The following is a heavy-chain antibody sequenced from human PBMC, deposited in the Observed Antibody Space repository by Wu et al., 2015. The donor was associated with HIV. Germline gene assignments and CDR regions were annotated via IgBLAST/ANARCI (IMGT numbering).Heavy chain of an antibody. Sequence: QVQLVQSGAEVKKPGASVKVSCKASGYTFTSYDINWVRQATGQGLEWMGWMNPNSGNTGYAQKFQGRVTVTRNTSISTAYMELSSLRSEDTAVYYCARVGSVAGRRGRWFDPWGQGNPWSPVSS. CDR3: ARVGSVAGRRGRWFDP. V-gene: IGHV1-8*01. J-gene: IGHJ5*02. D-gene: IGHD6-19*01. CDR2: MNPNSGNT. CDR1: GYTFTSYD.